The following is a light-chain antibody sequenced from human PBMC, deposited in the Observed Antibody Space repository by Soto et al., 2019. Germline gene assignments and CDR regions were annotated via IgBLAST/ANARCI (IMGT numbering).Light chain of an antibody. Sequence: QSVLTQPPSVSGAPGQRVTISCTGGSANIGTGYDVHWYQQVPGTAPKLLIYGNNNRPSGIPDRFSGSKSDTSASLAIAGLQAEDEADYYCISYTGSSTSDVFGSGTKLTVL. V-gene: IGLV1-40*01. CDR3: ISYTGSSTSDV. CDR1: SANIGTGYD. CDR2: GNN. J-gene: IGLJ1*01.